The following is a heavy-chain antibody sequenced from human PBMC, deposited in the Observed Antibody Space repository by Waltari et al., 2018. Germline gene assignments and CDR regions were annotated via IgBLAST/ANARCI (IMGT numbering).Heavy chain of an antibody. CDR3: ARGGTAASRGFDY. J-gene: IGHJ4*02. D-gene: IGHD6-13*01. V-gene: IGHV4-4*09. CDR2: IYSSGST. Sequence: QVQLQESGPGLVKPSETLSLTCTVSGGSISGYYWSWIRKPPGKGLEWIGYIYSSGSTTYSPSLKSRATISVDASENQFSLKLTSVTAADTAFYYCARGGTAASRGFDYWGQGTLVTVSS. CDR1: GGSISGYY.